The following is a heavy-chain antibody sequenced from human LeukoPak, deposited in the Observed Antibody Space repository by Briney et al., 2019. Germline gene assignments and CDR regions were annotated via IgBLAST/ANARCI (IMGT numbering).Heavy chain of an antibody. D-gene: IGHD1-26*01. Sequence: GGSLRLSCAASGFTFSNYWMTWVRQAPGKGLEWVANINQDGSEKYYVDSVKGRFTISRDNAKNSLYLQVNSLRAEDTAVYYCARDRYGSYWGQGTLVTVSS. CDR2: INQDGSEK. CDR1: GFTFSNYW. J-gene: IGHJ4*02. CDR3: ARDRYGSY. V-gene: IGHV3-7*01.